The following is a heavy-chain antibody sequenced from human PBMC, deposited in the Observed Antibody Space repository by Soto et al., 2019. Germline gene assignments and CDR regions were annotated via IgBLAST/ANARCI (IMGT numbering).Heavy chain of an antibody. CDR3: ASWGLGAPYNDY. V-gene: IGHV1-8*02. CDR2: MNPNSGNT. J-gene: IGHJ4*02. Sequence: ASVKVSCKASGYTFTSYDINWVRQATGQGLEWMGWMNPNSGNTGYAQKFQGRVTMTRNTSISTAYMELSSLRSEDTAVYYCASWGLGAPYNDYWGQGTLVTVSS. CDR1: GYTFTSYD. D-gene: IGHD3-16*01.